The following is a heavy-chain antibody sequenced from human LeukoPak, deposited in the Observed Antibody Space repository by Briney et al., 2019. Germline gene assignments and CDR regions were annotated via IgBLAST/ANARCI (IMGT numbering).Heavy chain of an antibody. CDR3: ARDPTSSSSWDNWFDP. D-gene: IGHD6-13*01. CDR2: INPSGGST. V-gene: IGHV1-46*01. J-gene: IGHJ5*02. Sequence: ASVKVSCKASGYTFTSYYMHWVRQAPGQGLEWMGIINPSGGSTSYAQKFQGRVTMTRDMSTSTVYMELSSLRSEVTAVYYCARDPTSSSSWDNWFDPWGQGTLVTVSS. CDR1: GYTFTSYY.